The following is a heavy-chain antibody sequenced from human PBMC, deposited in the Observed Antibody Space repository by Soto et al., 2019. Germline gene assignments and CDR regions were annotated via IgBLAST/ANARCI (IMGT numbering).Heavy chain of an antibody. CDR2: IWYDGSNK. CDR3: AREGNSGWYSHAFDI. V-gene: IGHV3-33*01. J-gene: IGHJ3*02. Sequence: QVQLVESGGGVVQPGRSLRLSCAASGFTFSSYGMQWVRQAPGKGLEWVAVIWYDGSNKYYADSVKGRFTISRDNSKNTLYLQMNSLRAEDTAVYYCAREGNSGWYSHAFDIWGQGTMVTVSS. D-gene: IGHD6-19*01. CDR1: GFTFSSYG.